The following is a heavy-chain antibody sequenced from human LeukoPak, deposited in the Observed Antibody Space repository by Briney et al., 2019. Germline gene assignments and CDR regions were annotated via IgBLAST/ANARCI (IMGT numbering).Heavy chain of an antibody. J-gene: IGHJ4*02. CDR2: IKEDGSKK. CDR3: ATPLDYYDSSGYHQGGD. V-gene: IGHV3-7*03. CDR1: GFTFSGCW. D-gene: IGHD3-22*01. Sequence: GGSLRLSCAASGFTFSGCWMTWVRQAPGKGLEWVANIKEDGSKKNYVDSVKGRFTIFRDDAKNSLYLQMNSLRAEDTAVYYCATPLDYYDSSGYHQGGDWGQGTLVTVSS.